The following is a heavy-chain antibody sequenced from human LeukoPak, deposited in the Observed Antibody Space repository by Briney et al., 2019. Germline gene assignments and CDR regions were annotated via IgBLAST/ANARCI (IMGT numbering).Heavy chain of an antibody. CDR3: ARAAADSGYYYYMDV. Sequence: SVKVSCKASGGTFSSSAINWVRQAPGQGLEWMGGIIPLFGTVNYALKFQGRVTITADESTSIVYMEVNSLRSEDTAMYYCARAAADSGYYYYMDVWGKGTTVTISS. CDR1: GGTFSSSA. V-gene: IGHV1-69*01. CDR2: IIPLFGTV. D-gene: IGHD6-25*01. J-gene: IGHJ6*03.